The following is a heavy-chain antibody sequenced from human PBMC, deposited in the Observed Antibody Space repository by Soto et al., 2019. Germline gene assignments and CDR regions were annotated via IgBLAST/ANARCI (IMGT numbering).Heavy chain of an antibody. V-gene: IGHV1-18*01. Sequence: ASVKVSCKASGYTFTSYGISWVRQAPGQGLEWMGWISAYNGNTNYAQKLQGRVTMTTDTSTSTAYMELRSLRSDDTAVYYCARDTLQYCSGGSCYSPSPTFDYWGQGTLVNVSS. CDR2: ISAYNGNT. D-gene: IGHD2-15*01. J-gene: IGHJ4*02. CDR3: ARDTLQYCSGGSCYSPSPTFDY. CDR1: GYTFTSYG.